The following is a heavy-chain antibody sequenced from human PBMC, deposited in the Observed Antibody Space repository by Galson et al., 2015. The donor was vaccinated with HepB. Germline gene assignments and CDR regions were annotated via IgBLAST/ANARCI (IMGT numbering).Heavy chain of an antibody. CDR3: ARGIRNQLVSDY. D-gene: IGHD1-14*01. CDR2: MNPNSGNT. J-gene: IGHJ4*02. V-gene: IGHV1-8*01. Sequence: SVKVSCKASGYTFTSYDVTWVRQASGQGLEWMGWMNPNSGNTGFAPKFRDRVTMTGDTSISTAYMELSSLTSEDTAVYYCARGIRNQLVSDYWGQGTQVTVSS. CDR1: GYTFTSYD.